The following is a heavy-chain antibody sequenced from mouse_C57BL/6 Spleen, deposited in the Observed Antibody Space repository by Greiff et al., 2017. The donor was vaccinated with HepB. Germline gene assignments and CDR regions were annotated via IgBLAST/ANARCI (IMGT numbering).Heavy chain of an antibody. Sequence: VQLQQPGAELVRPGTSVKLSCKASGYTFTSYWMHWVKQRPGQGLEWIGVIDPSDSYTNYNQKFKGKATLTVDTSSSTAYMQLSSLTSEDSAVYYCAKSLYDYDEGYFDYWGQGTTLTVSS. CDR3: AKSLYDYDEGYFDY. J-gene: IGHJ2*01. CDR1: GYTFTSYW. D-gene: IGHD2-4*01. V-gene: IGHV1-59*01. CDR2: IDPSDSYT.